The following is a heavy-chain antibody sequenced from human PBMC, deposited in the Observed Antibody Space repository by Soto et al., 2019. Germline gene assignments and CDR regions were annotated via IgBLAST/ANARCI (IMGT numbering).Heavy chain of an antibody. CDR2: IYSGGNT. V-gene: IGHV4-61*03. Sequence: QVQLQESGPGLVKPSETLSLTCSVSGGSVSSASYYWSWIRQPPGKRLEWIAYIYSGGNTNYNPSLKSRLTVSVHTSKTHFSLKVTSVTAADTAVYYCAMQSSGDGYQRSLWGQGTLVTVSS. J-gene: IGHJ4*02. CDR1: GGSVSSASYY. D-gene: IGHD2-15*01. CDR3: AMQSSGDGYQRSL.